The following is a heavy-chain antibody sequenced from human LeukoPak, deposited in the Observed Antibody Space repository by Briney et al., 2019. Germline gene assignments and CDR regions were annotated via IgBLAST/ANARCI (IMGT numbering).Heavy chain of an antibody. CDR3: ARHKGRSGYPPLNWFDP. CDR1: GSTFSDYY. V-gene: IGHV4-39*01. D-gene: IGHD3-3*01. Sequence: GSLRLSCAASGSTFSDYYMSWIRQPPGKGLEWIGSIYYGGNTFYSPSLKSRVTISVDTSKDQLFLKLNSVTAADTAVYYCARHKGRSGYPPLNWFDPWGQGTLVTVSS. CDR2: IYYGGNT. J-gene: IGHJ5*02.